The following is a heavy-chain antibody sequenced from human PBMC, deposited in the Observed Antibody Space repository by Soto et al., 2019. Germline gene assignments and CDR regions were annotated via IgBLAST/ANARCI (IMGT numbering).Heavy chain of an antibody. Sequence: SETLSLTCTVSGGSISSYYWSWIRQPPGKGLEWIGYIYYSGSTNYNPSLKSRVTISVDTSKNQFSLKLNSVTAADTAVYYCARRYGLSAFDIWGQGTMVTVSS. CDR1: GGSISSYY. CDR2: IYYSGST. CDR3: ARRYGLSAFDI. D-gene: IGHD3-10*01. J-gene: IGHJ3*02. V-gene: IGHV4-59*08.